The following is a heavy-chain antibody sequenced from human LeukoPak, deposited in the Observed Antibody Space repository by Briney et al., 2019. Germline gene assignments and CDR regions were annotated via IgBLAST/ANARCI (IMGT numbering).Heavy chain of an antibody. Sequence: PGGSLRLSCAATGLSVSSNFMSWVRQAPGKGLEWVSYISFSVNTKYYGDSVKGRFTISRDNAKNSLYLHMDSLRAEDTAVYYCARGAYSSGWAYFDHWGQGTLVTVSS. J-gene: IGHJ4*02. CDR1: GLSVSSNF. CDR2: ISFSVNTK. V-gene: IGHV3-48*04. CDR3: ARGAYSSGWAYFDH. D-gene: IGHD6-19*01.